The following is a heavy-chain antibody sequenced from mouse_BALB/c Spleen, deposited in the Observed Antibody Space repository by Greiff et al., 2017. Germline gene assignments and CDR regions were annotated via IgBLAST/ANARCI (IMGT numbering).Heavy chain of an antibody. J-gene: IGHJ3*01. D-gene: IGHD4-1*02. CDR2: ISSGSSTI. CDR1: GFTFSSFG. V-gene: IGHV5-17*02. Sequence: EVKLVESGGGLVQPGGSRKLSCAASGFTFSSFGMHWVRQAPEKGLEWVAYISSGSSTIYYADTVKGRFTISRDNPKNTLFLQMTSLRSEDTAMYYCARSSTGPWFAYWGQGTLVTVSA. CDR3: ARSSTGPWFAY.